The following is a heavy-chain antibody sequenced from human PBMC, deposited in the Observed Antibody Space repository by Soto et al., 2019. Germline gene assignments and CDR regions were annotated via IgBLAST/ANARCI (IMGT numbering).Heavy chain of an antibody. Sequence: AQGAFRLPTAASGLILRPGVKNLCRLAPGQGLEWVSGISGSGVSAYHADSVKGRFTISRDNSKNTLYLQMDSLRAQDTAIYYCAKDQYSGSRGKPDYWGQGTLVSVSS. CDR1: GLILRPGV. D-gene: IGHD1-26*01. V-gene: IGHV3-23*01. J-gene: IGHJ4*02. CDR3: AKDQYSGSRGKPDY. CDR2: ISGSGVSA.